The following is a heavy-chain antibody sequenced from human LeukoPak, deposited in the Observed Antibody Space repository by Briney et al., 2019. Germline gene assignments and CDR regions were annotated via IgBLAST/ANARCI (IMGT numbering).Heavy chain of an antibody. Sequence: SSETLSLTCAVSGGSVSSSNWWTWVRQPPGKGLEWIGEIYLSGSTNYNPTPKSRVTISIDKSKNQFSLKLSSMTAADTAVYYCARGGVIPADWGQGTLVTVSS. CDR2: IYLSGST. D-gene: IGHD2-2*01. CDR3: ARGGVIPAD. J-gene: IGHJ4*02. V-gene: IGHV4-4*02. CDR1: GGSVSSSNW.